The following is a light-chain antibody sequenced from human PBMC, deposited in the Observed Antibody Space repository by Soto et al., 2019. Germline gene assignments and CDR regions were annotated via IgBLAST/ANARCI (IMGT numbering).Light chain of an antibody. V-gene: IGKV3-15*01. J-gene: IGKJ1*01. CDR1: QSVRSN. CDR3: QQYGSPST. Sequence: EIVMTQSPATLSASPGERATLSCRASQSVRSNLAWYQQKPGQAPRLLIYGASTRATGIPDRFSGRGSGTEFTLAISRLQAEDFAVYYCQQYGSPSTFGQGTKVDIK. CDR2: GAS.